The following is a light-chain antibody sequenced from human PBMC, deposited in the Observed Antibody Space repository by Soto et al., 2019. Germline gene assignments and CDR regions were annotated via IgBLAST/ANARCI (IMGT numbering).Light chain of an antibody. J-gene: IGKJ4*01. Sequence: EIVLTQSPGTLSLSPGERATLSCRASQSVSSSYLAWYQQKPGQAPRLLIYGASSRATAFPDRFSGSGSGTDFTLTISRLEPEDFAVYYCQQYGSSPLTFGGGTKVEIK. CDR3: QQYGSSPLT. CDR2: GAS. CDR1: QSVSSSY. V-gene: IGKV3-20*01.